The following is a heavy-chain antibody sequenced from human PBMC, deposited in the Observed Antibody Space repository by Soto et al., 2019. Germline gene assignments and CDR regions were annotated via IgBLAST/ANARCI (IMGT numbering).Heavy chain of an antibody. CDR2: IYPGDSDT. CDR1: GYSSTSYW. Sequence: PGESLKISCKGSGYSSTSYWIGWVRQMPGKGLEWMGIIYPGDSDTRYSPSFQGQVTISADKSISTAYLQWSSLKASDTAMYYCATTLSGSYYASDYWGQGTLVTVSS. J-gene: IGHJ4*02. D-gene: IGHD1-26*01. V-gene: IGHV5-51*01. CDR3: ATTLSGSYYASDY.